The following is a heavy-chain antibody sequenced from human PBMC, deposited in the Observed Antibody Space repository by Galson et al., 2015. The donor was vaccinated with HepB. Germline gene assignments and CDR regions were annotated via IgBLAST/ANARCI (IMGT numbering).Heavy chain of an antibody. Sequence: SLRLSCAASGFTFDDYYMSWIRQAPGKGLEWIAYISISSSYADYADSVKGRFTISRDNAKNSVYLQMNSLRAEDTALYFCAREQIVGAPYFDYWGHGTLVTVSS. D-gene: IGHD1-26*01. CDR1: GFTFDDYY. CDR3: AREQIVGAPYFDY. J-gene: IGHJ4*01. V-gene: IGHV3-11*06. CDR2: ISISSSYA.